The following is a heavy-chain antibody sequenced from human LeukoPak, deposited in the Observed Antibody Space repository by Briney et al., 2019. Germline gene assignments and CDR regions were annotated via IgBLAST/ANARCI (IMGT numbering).Heavy chain of an antibody. CDR2: IYHSGST. CDR3: ARGSHYYYYMDV. V-gene: IGHV4-38-2*02. J-gene: IGHJ6*03. Sequence: PSETLSLTCTVSGYSISSGYYWGWIRQPPGKGLEWIGSIYHSGSTYYNPSLKSRVTISVDTSKNQFSLKLSSVTAADTAVYYCARGSHYYYYMDVWGKGTTVTVSS. CDR1: GYSISSGYY.